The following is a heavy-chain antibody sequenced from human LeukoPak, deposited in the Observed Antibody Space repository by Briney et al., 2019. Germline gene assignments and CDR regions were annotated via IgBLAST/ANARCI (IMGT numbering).Heavy chain of an antibody. V-gene: IGHV1-8*02. CDR2: MNPNSGNT. Sequence: GASVKVSCKASGYTFTGYYMHWVRQATGQGLERMGWMNPNSGNTGYAQKFQGRVTMTRNTSISTAYMELSSLRSEDTAVYYCARGVLTIVGATTNYYYYMDVWGKGTTVTISS. J-gene: IGHJ6*03. CDR3: ARGVLTIVGATTNYYYYMDV. CDR1: GYTFTGYY. D-gene: IGHD1-26*01.